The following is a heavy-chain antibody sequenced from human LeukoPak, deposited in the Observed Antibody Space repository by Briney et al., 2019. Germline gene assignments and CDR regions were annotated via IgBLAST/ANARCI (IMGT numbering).Heavy chain of an antibody. Sequence: ASVKVSCKASGGTFSNYAINWVRQAPGQGLEWMGWINPNSGGTNYAQKFQGRVTMTRDTSISTAYMELSRLRSDDTAVYYCARASDYYDSSGTDAFDIWGQGTMVTVSS. V-gene: IGHV1-2*02. J-gene: IGHJ3*02. D-gene: IGHD3-22*01. CDR3: ARASDYYDSSGTDAFDI. CDR1: GGTFSNYA. CDR2: INPNSGGT.